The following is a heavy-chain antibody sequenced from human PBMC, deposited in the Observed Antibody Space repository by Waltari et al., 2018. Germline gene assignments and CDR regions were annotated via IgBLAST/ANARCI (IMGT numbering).Heavy chain of an antibody. CDR2: IYHSGST. V-gene: IGHV4-38-2*02. CDR1: GYSIYSGYY. Sequence: QVQLQESGPGLVKPSETLSLTCTVSGYSIYSGYYWGWIRQPPGKGLEWIGSIYHSGSTNYNPSLKSRVTISVDTSKNQFSLKLSSVTAADTAVYYCASSEVAGLDYWGQGTLVTVSS. D-gene: IGHD6-19*01. J-gene: IGHJ4*02. CDR3: ASSEVAGLDY.